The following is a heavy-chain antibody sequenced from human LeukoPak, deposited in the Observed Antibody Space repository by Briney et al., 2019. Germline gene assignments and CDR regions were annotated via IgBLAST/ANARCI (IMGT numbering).Heavy chain of an antibody. J-gene: IGHJ1*01. CDR2: LYPGDSDT. CDR3: VRHMRGDGAAAGFQH. D-gene: IGHD6-13*01. V-gene: IGHV5-51*01. Sequence: GESLKIFCKGSGYSFTSYWIGWVGQMPGKGLEGMGILYPGDSDTRYSPSFQGQVTISADKSISTAYLQWSSLKASDTAMYYCVRHMRGDGAAAGFQHWGQGTLVTVSS. CDR1: GYSFTSYW.